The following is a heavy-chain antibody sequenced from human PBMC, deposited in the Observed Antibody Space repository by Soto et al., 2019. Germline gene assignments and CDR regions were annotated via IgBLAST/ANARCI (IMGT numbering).Heavy chain of an antibody. J-gene: IGHJ4*02. V-gene: IGHV3-23*01. CDR2: FSGSGVST. D-gene: IGHD1-26*01. CDR3: ARRGSGSYYDY. CDR1: GFTFITFP. Sequence: EVQLLESGGGLVQPGGSWRLSCEPSGFTFITFPMKGSRRAPGKGLEWVSAFSGSGVSTYYANSVKGRFTISRDTSKNTLYLQMNSLRAEDTAVYYCARRGSGSYYDYWGQGTLVTVSS.